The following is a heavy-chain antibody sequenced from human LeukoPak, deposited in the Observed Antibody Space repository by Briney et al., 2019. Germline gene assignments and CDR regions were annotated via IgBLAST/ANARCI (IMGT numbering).Heavy chain of an antibody. CDR2: INHNGNT. V-gene: IGHV4-34*01. CDR3: ATVAIRAEFHFDH. J-gene: IGHJ4*02. CDR1: GGSFSTFY. Sequence: TSETLSLTCGVSGGSFSTFYWNWLRQHPGKGLEWIGEINHNGNTNYNPSLKGRVTLSVDKSKNQFSLKLRSVTAADTALYYCATVAIRAEFHFDHWGQGLLVTVSS. D-gene: IGHD3-10*01.